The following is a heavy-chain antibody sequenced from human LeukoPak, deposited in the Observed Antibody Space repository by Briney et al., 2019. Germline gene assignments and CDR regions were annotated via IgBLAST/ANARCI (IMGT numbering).Heavy chain of an antibody. CDR1: AGSISSRSYY. CDR2: IYYSGST. J-gene: IGHJ5*02. Sequence: KASETLSLTCTVYAGSISSRSYYWGWIRQPPGKGLEWIGSIYYSGSTYYSPSLKSRVTISVDTSKNQFSLKLSCVTAADTAVYCCARQEAAAGPGLGWFDPWGQGTLVTVSS. D-gene: IGHD6-13*01. CDR3: ARQEAAAGPGLGWFDP. V-gene: IGHV4-39*01.